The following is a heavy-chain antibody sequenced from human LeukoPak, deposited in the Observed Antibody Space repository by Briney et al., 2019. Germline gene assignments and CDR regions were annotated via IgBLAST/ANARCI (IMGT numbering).Heavy chain of an antibody. J-gene: IGHJ6*03. CDR2: VYSGITT. V-gene: IGHV3-53*01. Sequence: GGSLRLSCAVSGFIVSDTHMTWVRQAPGKGLEWVSLVYSGITTHYADSVKGRFSISRDHSNNILYLQMNTLRAEDTAVYYCARLQGYSLGYQYFYYMDVWGTGTTVTVSS. CDR3: ARLQGYSLGYQYFYYMDV. D-gene: IGHD5-18*01. CDR1: GFIVSDTH.